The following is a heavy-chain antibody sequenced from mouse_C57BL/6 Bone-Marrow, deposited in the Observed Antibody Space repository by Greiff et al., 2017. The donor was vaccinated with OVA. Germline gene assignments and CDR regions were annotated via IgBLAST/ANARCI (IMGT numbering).Heavy chain of an antibody. J-gene: IGHJ3*01. CDR3: ARASVYDYDWFAY. V-gene: IGHV1-53*01. D-gene: IGHD2-4*01. Sequence: VQLVESGPELVKPGASVKISCKASGYAFSSSWMNWVKQRPGQGLEWIGNINPSNGGTNYNEKFKSKATLTVDKSSSTAYMQLSSLTSEDSAVYYCARASVYDYDWFAYWGQGTLVTVSA. CDR1: GYAFSSSW. CDR2: INPSNGGT.